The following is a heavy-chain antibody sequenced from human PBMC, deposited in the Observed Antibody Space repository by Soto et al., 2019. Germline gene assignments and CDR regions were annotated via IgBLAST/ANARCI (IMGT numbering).Heavy chain of an antibody. Sequence: RASVKVSCKASGYSFTSSYMHWLRQAPGQGPEWMGMINPNDGTTTNAQRFQGRVTMTTDTSTTSVYMELSSLRSEDTAVYYCAKGFVSGQLPNHYYYGVDVWGQGTTVTVSS. CDR3: AKGFVSGQLPNHYYYGVDV. D-gene: IGHD6-6*01. V-gene: IGHV1-46*01. J-gene: IGHJ6*02. CDR1: GYSFTSSY. CDR2: INPNDGTT.